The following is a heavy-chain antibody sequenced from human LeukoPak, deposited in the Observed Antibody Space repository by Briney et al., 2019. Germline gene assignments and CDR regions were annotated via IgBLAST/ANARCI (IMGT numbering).Heavy chain of an antibody. J-gene: IGHJ4*02. CDR2: ISYDGSNK. V-gene: IGHV3-30*07. CDR3: ARVFYSRGMTTYFLDY. CDR1: GFTFSSYA. D-gene: IGHD4-17*01. Sequence: GRSLRLSCAASGFTFSSYAMHWVRQAPGKGLEWVAVISYDGSNKYYADSVKGRFTISRDNAKNSLYLQMNSLRAEDTAVYYCARVFYSRGMTTYFLDYWGQGTLVTVSS.